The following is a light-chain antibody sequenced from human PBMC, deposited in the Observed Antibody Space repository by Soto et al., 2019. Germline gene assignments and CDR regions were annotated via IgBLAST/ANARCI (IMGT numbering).Light chain of an antibody. CDR2: SNN. Sequence: QSALTQPPSASGTPGQRVTISCSGSSSNIGSNTVNWYQQLPGTAPKLLIYSNNQRPSVVPDRFSGSKSGTSASLAISGLQSEDEADYYCAAWDDSLNAWVFGGGTKLTVL. J-gene: IGLJ3*02. CDR3: AAWDDSLNAWV. V-gene: IGLV1-44*01. CDR1: SSNIGSNT.